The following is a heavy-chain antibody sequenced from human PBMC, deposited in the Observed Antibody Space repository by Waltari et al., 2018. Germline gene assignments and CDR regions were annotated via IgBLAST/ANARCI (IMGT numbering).Heavy chain of an antibody. V-gene: IGHV3-21*01. CDR2: ISSNSSYI. CDR3: ARVPYCGGDCYPYYFDY. CDR1: GFTFSSYS. J-gene: IGHJ4*02. Sequence: EVQLVESGGGLVKPGGSLRLSCAASGFTFSSYSMTWVRQAPGKGLEGVSAISSNSSYIYYADSVKGRFTISRDNAKNSLYLQMNSLRAEDTAVYYCARVPYCGGDCYPYYFDYWGQGTLVTVSS. D-gene: IGHD2-21*02.